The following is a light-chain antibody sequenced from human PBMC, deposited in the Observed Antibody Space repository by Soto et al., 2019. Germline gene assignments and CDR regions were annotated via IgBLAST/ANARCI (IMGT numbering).Light chain of an antibody. CDR2: DAS. Sequence: EIVLTHSPATLSLSPGERATLSCRARQSVSSYLAWYQQKPGQAPRLLIYDASNRATGIPARFSGSGSGTEFTLTISSLEHEDFAVYYCQQRSNWPLFTFGPGTKVDIK. J-gene: IGKJ3*01. CDR3: QQRSNWPLFT. V-gene: IGKV3-11*01. CDR1: QSVSSY.